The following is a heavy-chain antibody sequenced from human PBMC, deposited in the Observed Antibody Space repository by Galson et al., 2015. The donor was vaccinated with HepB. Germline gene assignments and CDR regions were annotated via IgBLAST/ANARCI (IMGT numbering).Heavy chain of an antibody. CDR3: AKMRHSLSSVFDY. J-gene: IGHJ4*02. D-gene: IGHD3-16*02. Sequence: SLRLSCAASGSIFSRYALTWVRQAPGKGLEWVSTIRGSAGIVNYADSVQGRFTVSRDNSKNTVYLQMINLRADDTAVYFCAKMRHSLSSVFDYWGQGTLVTVSS. CDR2: IRGSAGIV. V-gene: IGHV3-23*01. CDR1: GSIFSRYA.